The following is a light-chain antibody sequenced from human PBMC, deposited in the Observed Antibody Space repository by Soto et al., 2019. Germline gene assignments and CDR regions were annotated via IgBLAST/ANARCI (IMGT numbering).Light chain of an antibody. Sequence: DIQMTQSPSSLSASVGDRVTITCRASQGIGNDLGWYQQKPGKAPNLLIYKASSLKSGVPLRFSGSGSGTEFTLTINSLQPDDFATYYCQQYDTYWTFGQGTKVDIK. CDR2: KAS. J-gene: IGKJ1*01. V-gene: IGKV1-5*03. CDR1: QGIGND. CDR3: QQYDTYWT.